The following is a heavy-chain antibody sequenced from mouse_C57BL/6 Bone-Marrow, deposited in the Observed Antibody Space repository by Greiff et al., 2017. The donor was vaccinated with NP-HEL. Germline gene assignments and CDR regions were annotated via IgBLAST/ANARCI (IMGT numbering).Heavy chain of an antibody. CDR2: IDPSDSYP. CDR1: GYTFTSYW. CDR3: AIYDGYYVTWFAY. V-gene: IGHV1-50*01. J-gene: IGHJ3*01. D-gene: IGHD2-3*01. Sequence: QVQLQQPGAELVKPGASVKLSCKASGYTFTSYWMQWVKQRPGQGLEWIGEIDPSDSYPNYNQKFKGKATLTVDTSSSTAYMHLSSLTSEDSAVYYCAIYDGYYVTWFAYWGQGTLVTVSA.